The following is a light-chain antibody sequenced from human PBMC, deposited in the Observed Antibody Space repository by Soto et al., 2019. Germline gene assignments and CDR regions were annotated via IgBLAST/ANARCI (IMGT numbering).Light chain of an antibody. CDR2: LGF. CDR1: QSLLYSNGNTY. V-gene: IGKV2-28*01. J-gene: IGKJ2*01. CDR3: MEALQSPFT. Sequence: DIVMTQSPLSLPVTPGEPASISCRSSQSLLYSNGNTYLDWYLQKPGQSPQLLIYLGFNRASGVPDRFSGSGSGPDFTLKISRVEAEDVGVYYCMEALQSPFTFGQGTKLEI.